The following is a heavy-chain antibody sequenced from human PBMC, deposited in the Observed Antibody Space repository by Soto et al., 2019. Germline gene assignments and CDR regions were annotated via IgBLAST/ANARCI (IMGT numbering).Heavy chain of an antibody. J-gene: IGHJ4*02. CDR3: ARLPDISGWPFDF. V-gene: IGHV4-61*08. CDR2: MAFDGRT. Sequence: SETLSLTCSVSGGSVSSRGFYWTWIRQPPGKGLDWIGYMAFDGRTNYNPSLESRVTISQDTSRNQFYLKLGSVTAADTAMYYCARLPDISGWPFDFWGQGTLVTVSS. D-gene: IGHD6-19*01. CDR1: GGSVSSRGFY.